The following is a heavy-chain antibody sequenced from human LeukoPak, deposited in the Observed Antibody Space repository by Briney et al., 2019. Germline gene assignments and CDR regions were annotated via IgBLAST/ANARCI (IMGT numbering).Heavy chain of an antibody. CDR2: ISSSGGTI. CDR3: ATDLPLDWG. V-gene: IGHV3-11*01. D-gene: IGHD3-9*01. CDR1: GFTFSDSY. Sequence: GGSLRLSCAASGFTFSDSYMSWIRQVPGKGLEWISYISSSGGTIYYADSVKGRFTISRDNAKNSLYLQMNSLRAEDTAVYYCATDLPLDWGWGQGTLVTVSS. J-gene: IGHJ4*02.